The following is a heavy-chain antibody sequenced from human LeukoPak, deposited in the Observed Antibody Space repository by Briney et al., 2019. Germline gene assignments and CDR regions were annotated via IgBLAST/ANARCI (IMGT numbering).Heavy chain of an antibody. D-gene: IGHD3-22*01. Sequence: SETLSLTCNVSGGSISSYYWSWIRQPPGKGLEWIGYIFYSGSTNYNPSLKSRVTISVDTSKNQFSLKLSSVTAADTAVYYCARAAWYYDSSGYYFSGPVDYWGQGTLVTVSS. V-gene: IGHV4-59*01. J-gene: IGHJ4*02. CDR2: IFYSGST. CDR3: ARAAWYYDSSGYYFSGPVDY. CDR1: GGSISSYY.